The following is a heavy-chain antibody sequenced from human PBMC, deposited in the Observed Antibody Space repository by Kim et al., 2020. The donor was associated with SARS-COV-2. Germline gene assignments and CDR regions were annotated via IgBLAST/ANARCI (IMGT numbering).Heavy chain of an antibody. Sequence: SETLSLTCAVSGGSISSSNWWSWVRQPPGKGLEWIGEIYHSGSTNYNPSLKSRVTISVDKSKNQFSLKLSSVTAADTAVYYCARAAPSLQLVPGWFDPWGQGTLVTVSS. V-gene: IGHV4-4*02. CDR3: ARAAPSLQLVPGWFDP. J-gene: IGHJ5*02. D-gene: IGHD6-6*01. CDR1: GGSISSSNW. CDR2: IYHSGST.